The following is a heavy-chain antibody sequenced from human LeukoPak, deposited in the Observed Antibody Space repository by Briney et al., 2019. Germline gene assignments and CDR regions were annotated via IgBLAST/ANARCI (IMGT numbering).Heavy chain of an antibody. V-gene: IGHV3-23*01. CDR1: GFTFSNYA. D-gene: IGHD2-2*02. J-gene: IGHJ4*02. CDR2: ISGSAGGT. Sequence: TGGSLRLSCAASGFTFSNYAMSWVRQAPGKGQEWVSAISGSAGGTYYADSVKGRFTISRDNSKNTLYLQMNSLRAEDTAVYYCAKDWYAGYCISPTCYTGFDYWGQGTLVTVSS. CDR3: AKDWYAGYCISPTCYTGFDY.